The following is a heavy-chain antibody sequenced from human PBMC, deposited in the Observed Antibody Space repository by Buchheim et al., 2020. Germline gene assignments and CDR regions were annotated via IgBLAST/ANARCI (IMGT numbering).Heavy chain of an antibody. CDR2: IYSGGST. Sequence: EVQLVESGGGLVQPGGSLRLSCAASGFTVSSNYMSWVRQAPGKGLEWVSVIYSGGSTYYADSVKGRFTISRDNSKNTLYLQMNRLRAEDTAVYYCARDLVDTAMVTRSSYYYYGMDVWGQGTT. CDR1: GFTVSSNY. J-gene: IGHJ6*02. V-gene: IGHV3-66*01. D-gene: IGHD5-18*01. CDR3: ARDLVDTAMVTRSSYYYYGMDV.